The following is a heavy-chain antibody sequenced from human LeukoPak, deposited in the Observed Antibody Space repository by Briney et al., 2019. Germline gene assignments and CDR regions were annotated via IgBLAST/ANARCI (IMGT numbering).Heavy chain of an antibody. CDR3: AKAAAERCASIKCYPFDS. J-gene: IGHJ4*02. CDR2: ISGSGGST. V-gene: IGHV3-23*01. Sequence: PGGSLRLSCAASGFTFSSYAMSWVRQAPGKGLEWVSAISGSGGSTYYADSVRGRFTISRDNSKNTLYLQMSHLRVEDTALYYCAKAAAERCASIKCYPFDSWGQGTLVAVSS. CDR1: GFTFSSYA. D-gene: IGHD1-1*01.